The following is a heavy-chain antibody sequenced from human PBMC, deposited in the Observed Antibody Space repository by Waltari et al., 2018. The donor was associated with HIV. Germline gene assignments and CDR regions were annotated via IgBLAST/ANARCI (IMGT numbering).Heavy chain of an antibody. V-gene: IGHV3-9*01. D-gene: IGHD6-6*01. J-gene: IGHJ6*02. CDR1: GFTFDDSA. CDR3: VKDRGIAVRPPYYFGLDV. CDR2: FSWSSGSI. Sequence: EVQLVESGGGLVQPGRSLSLSGTAYGFTFDDSAMHWVRQSPGKGLEWVSGFSWSSGSIGYADSVKGRFTISRDKARNSLYLDMNILRPEDTAVYYCVKDRGIAVRPPYYFGLDVWGQGTTVTVSS.